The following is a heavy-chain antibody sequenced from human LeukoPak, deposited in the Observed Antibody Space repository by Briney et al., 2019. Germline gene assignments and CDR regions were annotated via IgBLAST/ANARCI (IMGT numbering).Heavy chain of an antibody. CDR1: GYTFDDYA. CDR2: ISWNSGSI. J-gene: IGHJ4*02. CDR3: AKGHTYGLGESYLDF. Sequence: GRSLRLSCEASGYTFDDYAMHWVRQAPGKGLEWVSAISWNSGSIGYADSVKGRFTNSRDNGKNSLYLQMNSLRTEDTALYYCAKGHTYGLGESYLDFWGQGTLVSVSS. D-gene: IGHD5-18*01. V-gene: IGHV3-9*01.